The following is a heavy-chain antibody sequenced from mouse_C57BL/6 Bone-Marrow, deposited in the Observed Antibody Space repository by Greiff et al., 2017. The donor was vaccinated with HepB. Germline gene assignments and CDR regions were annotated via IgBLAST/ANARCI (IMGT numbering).Heavy chain of an antibody. D-gene: IGHD1-1*01. Sequence: QVQLQQPGAELVKPGASVKMSCKASGYTFTSYWITWVKQRPGQGLEWIGDIYPGSGSTNYNEKFKSKATLTVDTSSSTAYMQLSSLTSEDSAVYYCARNYGSSYGFAYWGQVTLVTVSA. CDR2: IYPGSGST. CDR3: ARNYGSSYGFAY. J-gene: IGHJ3*01. V-gene: IGHV1-55*01. CDR1: GYTFTSYW.